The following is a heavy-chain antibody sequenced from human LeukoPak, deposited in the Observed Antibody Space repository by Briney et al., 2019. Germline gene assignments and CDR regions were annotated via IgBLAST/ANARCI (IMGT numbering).Heavy chain of an antibody. CDR1: GDSINSGNNY. V-gene: IGHV4-61*09. CDR3: AKDFPTYYYDSSGYYGGPFDY. D-gene: IGHD3-22*01. J-gene: IGHJ4*02. CDR2: IYSSGTA. Sequence: PSETLSLTCTVSGDSINSGNNYWSWIRQPAGKGPEWIGHIYSSGTANYNPSLKSRVTMSVDTSKNQFSLKLTSVTAADTAVYYCAKDFPTYYYDSSGYYGGPFDYWGQGTLVTVSS.